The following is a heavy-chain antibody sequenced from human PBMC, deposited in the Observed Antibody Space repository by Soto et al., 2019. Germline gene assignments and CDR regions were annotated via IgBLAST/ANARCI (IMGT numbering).Heavy chain of an antibody. CDR1: GFTFNGAW. V-gene: IGHV3-15*07. Sequence: GGSLRLSCAASGFTFNGAWMNWVRQAPGKGLEWVGRVKSKVDGGSIDYAAPVRGKFTISRDDSRNTVDLQMNNLSAGVSSFYYCSAVLPDWGAYAFDYWGQGTLVTVSS. CDR3: SAVLPDWGAYAFDY. CDR2: VKSKVDGGSI. D-gene: IGHD3-16*01. J-gene: IGHJ4*02.